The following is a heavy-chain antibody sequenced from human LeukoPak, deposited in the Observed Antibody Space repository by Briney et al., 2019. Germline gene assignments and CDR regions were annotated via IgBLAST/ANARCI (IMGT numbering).Heavy chain of an antibody. CDR1: GGSISSYY. V-gene: IGHV4-59*12. Sequence: SSETLSLTCTVSGGSISSYYWSWIRQPPGKGLEWIGYIYYSGSTNYNPSLKSRVTMSVDTSKNQFSLKLSSVTAADTAVYYCARVQRGYDSFDYWGQGTLVTVSS. CDR2: IYYSGST. J-gene: IGHJ4*02. CDR3: ARVQRGYDSFDY. D-gene: IGHD5-12*01.